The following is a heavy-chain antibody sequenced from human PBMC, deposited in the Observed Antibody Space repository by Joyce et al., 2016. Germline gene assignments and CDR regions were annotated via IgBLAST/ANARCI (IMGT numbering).Heavy chain of an antibody. V-gene: IGHV3-30*18. J-gene: IGHJ2*01. CDR2: ISYDGTDK. Sequence: QVRLVESGGGVVQHGRSLRLSCAASGFTVRAYGMHWVRQGPGKGLEWVAVISYDGTDKYYADSVKGRFTISRDNSKNTLYLQMDSLRAEDTAVYHCAKDHREYNRGFYWYFDLWGRGTLVSVSS. D-gene: IGHD5-18*01. CDR1: GFTVRAYG. CDR3: AKDHREYNRGFYWYFDL.